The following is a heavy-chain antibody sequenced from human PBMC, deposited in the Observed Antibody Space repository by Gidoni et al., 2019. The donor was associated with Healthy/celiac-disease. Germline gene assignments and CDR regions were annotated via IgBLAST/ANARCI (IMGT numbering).Heavy chain of an antibody. Sequence: QVQLQESGPGLVKPSQTLSLTCTVSCGSISSGDYYWSWLRQPPGKGLEWIGYIYYSGSTYYNPSLKSRVTISVDTSKNQFSLKLSSVTAADTAVYYCASRSYYYDSSGDYWGQGTLVTVSS. CDR3: ASRSYYYDSSGDY. J-gene: IGHJ4*02. CDR2: IYYSGST. CDR1: CGSISSGDYY. V-gene: IGHV4-30-4*01. D-gene: IGHD3-22*01.